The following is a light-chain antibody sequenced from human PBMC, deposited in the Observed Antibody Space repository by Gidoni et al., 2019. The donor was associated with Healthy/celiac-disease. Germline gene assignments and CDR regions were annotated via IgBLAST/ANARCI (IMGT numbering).Light chain of an antibody. CDR2: CAS. V-gene: IGKV4-1*01. J-gene: IGKJ4*01. CDR3: QQYYSTPLT. Sequence: DIVMTQSPDSLAVSLGESATIHCKSRQSVLYSSNNKNYLAWYQQKPGQPPKLLIYCASTRESGVPDRFSGSGSGTDFTLTISSLQAEDVAVYYCQQYYSTPLTFXGXTKVEIK. CDR1: QSVLYSSNNKNY.